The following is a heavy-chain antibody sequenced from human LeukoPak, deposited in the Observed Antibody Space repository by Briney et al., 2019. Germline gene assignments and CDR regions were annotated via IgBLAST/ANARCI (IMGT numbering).Heavy chain of an antibody. J-gene: IGHJ4*02. V-gene: IGHV3-53*01. CDR1: GFIVSSNH. CDR3: ARDLAY. Sequence: GGSLRLSCAVSGFIVSSNHMSWVRQAPGKGLEWVSVIYRGGSTAYADSVKGRFTISRDNSKNTLYLQMTSLRVEDTAVYYCARDLAYWGQGTLVTVSS. CDR2: IYRGGST.